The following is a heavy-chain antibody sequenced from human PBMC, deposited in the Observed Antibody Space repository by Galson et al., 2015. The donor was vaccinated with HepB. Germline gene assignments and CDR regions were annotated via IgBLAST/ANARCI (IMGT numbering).Heavy chain of an antibody. CDR3: AKERGDILTGFEF. CDR2: ISGSGDKR. CDR1: GFIFGSYA. Sequence: SLRLSCAASGFIFGSYAMTWVRQAPGKGLQWVSGISGSGDKRYYADSVKGRFTISRDNSKNTLYLQMNSLRAEDTAVYYCAKERGDILTGFEFRGQGTLVTVSS. D-gene: IGHD3-9*01. V-gene: IGHV3-23*01. J-gene: IGHJ4*02.